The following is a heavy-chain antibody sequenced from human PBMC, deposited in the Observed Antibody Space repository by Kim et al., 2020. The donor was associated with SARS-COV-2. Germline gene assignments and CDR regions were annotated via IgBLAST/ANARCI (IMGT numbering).Heavy chain of an antibody. CDR3: ARKASSLAMLSILSAFDP. J-gene: IGHJ5*02. CDR2: IPYSGAVT. CDR1: GFIFSNYA. Sequence: GGSLRLSCAASGFIFSNYAMTWVRQAPGKGLEWVSSIPYSGAVTYYADSVKGRFTISRDNSKNTLYLQMDSLRAEDTALYYCARKASSLAMLSILSAFDPWGQGTLLTVSS. D-gene: IGHD3-16*01. V-gene: IGHV3-23*01.